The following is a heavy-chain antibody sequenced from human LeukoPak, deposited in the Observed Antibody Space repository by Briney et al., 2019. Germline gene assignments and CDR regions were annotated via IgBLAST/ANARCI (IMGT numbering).Heavy chain of an antibody. V-gene: IGHV1-18*01. J-gene: IGHJ3*02. CDR1: GYNFDNYG. D-gene: IGHD3-10*01. Sequence: GASVKVSCKSSGYNFDNYGIGWVRQAPGQGLEWVGWISPYSGNTNYGQKLQGRVTMTTDTSTNTAYMELRRLSLDDTAIYYCARGEFPLDAFDIWGQGTMVTVSS. CDR2: ISPYSGNT. CDR3: ARGEFPLDAFDI.